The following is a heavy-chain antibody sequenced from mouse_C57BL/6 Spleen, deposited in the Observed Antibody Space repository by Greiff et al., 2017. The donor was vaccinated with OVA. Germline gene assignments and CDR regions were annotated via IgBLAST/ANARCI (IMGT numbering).Heavy chain of an antibody. CDR1: GFTFNTYA. Sequence: EVQRVESGGGLVQPKGSLKLSCAASGFTFNTYAMHWVRQAPGKGLEWVARIRSKSSNYATYYADSVKDRFTISRDDSQSMLYLQMNSLTTEDTAMYYCVRERLLLMDYWGQGTSVTVSS. D-gene: IGHD1-1*01. CDR3: VRERLLLMDY. J-gene: IGHJ4*01. V-gene: IGHV10-3*01. CDR2: IRSKSSNYAT.